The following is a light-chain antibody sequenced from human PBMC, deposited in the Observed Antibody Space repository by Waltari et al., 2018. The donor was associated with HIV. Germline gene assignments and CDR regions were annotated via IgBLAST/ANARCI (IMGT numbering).Light chain of an antibody. V-gene: IGLV2-23*02. CDR2: EVT. Sequence: QSALTQPASVSGSPGQSITISCTGTSSNVGSDDLVSWYQQHPGEAPKLIIYEVTKRPSGVSNRFSGSKSGTPASLTISGLQAEDEADYYCCSCPRSGIRYVFGTGTKVTVL. CDR1: SSNVGSDDL. J-gene: IGLJ1*01. CDR3: CSCPRSGIRYV.